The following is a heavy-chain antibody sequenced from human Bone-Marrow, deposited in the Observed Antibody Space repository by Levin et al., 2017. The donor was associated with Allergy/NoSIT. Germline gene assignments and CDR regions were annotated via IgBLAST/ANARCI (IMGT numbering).Heavy chain of an antibody. V-gene: IGHV3-11*01. CDR3: ARGGKGTYDYMWGSYRKGFY. Sequence: GESLKISCAASGFTFSDYYMSWIRQAPGKGLEWVSYISSSGSTIYYADSVKGRFTISRDNAKNSLYLQMNSLRAEDTAVYYWARGGKGTYDYMWGSYRKGFYWGQGTLVTVSS. J-gene: IGHJ4*02. D-gene: IGHD3-16*02. CDR1: GFTFSDYY. CDR2: ISSSGSTI.